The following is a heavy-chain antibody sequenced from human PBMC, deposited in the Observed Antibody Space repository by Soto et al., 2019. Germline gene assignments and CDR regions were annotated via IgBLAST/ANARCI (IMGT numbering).Heavy chain of an antibody. CDR3: ARDLVDCSGGSCYLPVNWFDP. V-gene: IGHV3-74*01. CDR2: ISSDGSST. J-gene: IGHJ5*02. CDR1: GFTFSSYW. D-gene: IGHD2-15*01. Sequence: GGSLRLSCAASGFTFSSYWMHWVRQAPGKGLVWVSRISSDGSSTSYADSVKGRFTISRDNAKNTLYLQMNSLRAEDTAVYYCARDLVDCSGGSCYLPVNWFDPWGQGTLVTVSS.